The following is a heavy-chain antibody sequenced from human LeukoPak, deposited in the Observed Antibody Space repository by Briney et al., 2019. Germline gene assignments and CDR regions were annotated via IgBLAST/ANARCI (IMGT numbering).Heavy chain of an antibody. CDR2: IYYSGST. CDR1: GGSFSGYY. J-gene: IGHJ4*02. Sequence: SETLSLTCAVYGGSFSGYYWSWIRQPPGKGLEWIGYIYYSGSTNYNPSLKSRVTISVDTSKNQFSLKLSSVTAADTAVYYCATQQLVPAPFDYWGQGTLVTVSS. V-gene: IGHV4-59*01. CDR3: ATQQLVPAPFDY. D-gene: IGHD6-13*01.